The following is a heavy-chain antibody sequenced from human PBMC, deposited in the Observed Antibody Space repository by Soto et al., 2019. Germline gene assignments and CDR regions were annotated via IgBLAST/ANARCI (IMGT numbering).Heavy chain of an antibody. CDR3: ARDGAAALFWDY. Sequence: QVQLVQSGAEVKKPGSSVKVSCKASGGTFSSYDISWVRQAPGQGLEWMGGIIPIFGTANYAQKFQGRVTIPADESTSTAYMELSSLRSEDTAMYYSARDGAAALFWDYWGQGTLVTFSS. V-gene: IGHV1-69*01. CDR1: GGTFSSYD. CDR2: IIPIFGTA. J-gene: IGHJ4*02. D-gene: IGHD6-13*01.